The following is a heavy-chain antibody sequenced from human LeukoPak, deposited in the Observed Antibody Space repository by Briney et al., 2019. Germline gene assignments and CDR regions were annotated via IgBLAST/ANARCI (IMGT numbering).Heavy chain of an antibody. J-gene: IGHJ3*02. CDR2: ISYDGSNK. CDR1: GFTFSSYG. CDR3: ARDGYCSGGSCYSDAFDI. V-gene: IGHV3-30*19. Sequence: GGSLRLSCAASGFTFSSYGMYWVRQAPGKGLEWVAVISYDGSNKYYADSVKGRFTISRDNSKNTLYLQMNSLRAEDTAVYYCARDGYCSGGSCYSDAFDIWGQGTMVTVSS. D-gene: IGHD2-15*01.